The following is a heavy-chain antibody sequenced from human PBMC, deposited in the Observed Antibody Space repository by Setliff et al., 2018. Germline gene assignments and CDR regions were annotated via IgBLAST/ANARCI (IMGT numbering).Heavy chain of an antibody. CDR3: ARSRTIAVKGGVFAV. Sequence: KLPETLSLTCIVSGASISSDGYYWSWIRQHPGKGLEWIGYIYYNGNTYYNPSPKSRVTISLDTSKNQFSLELSSVTAADTAVYYCARSRTIAVKGGVFAVWGRGTLVTVSS. CDR1: GASISSDGYY. J-gene: IGHJ2*01. V-gene: IGHV4-31*03. CDR2: IYYNGNT. D-gene: IGHD6-19*01.